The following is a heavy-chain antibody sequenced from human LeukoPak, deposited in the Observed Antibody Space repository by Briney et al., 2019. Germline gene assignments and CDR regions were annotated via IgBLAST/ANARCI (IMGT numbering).Heavy chain of an antibody. CDR2: ISSSSGYI. J-gene: IGHJ6*02. V-gene: IGHV3-21*01. Sequence: GGSLRLSCAASRFAFGNYSMNWVRQAPGKGLEWVSSISSSSGYIYYADSVKGRFTISRDNAKNSLYLQMNSLRAEDTAVYYCARNGYCTSTSCYPDDYYYYYGMDVCGQGTTVTVS. CDR1: RFAFGNYS. D-gene: IGHD2-2*03. CDR3: ARNGYCTSTSCYPDDYYYYYGMDV.